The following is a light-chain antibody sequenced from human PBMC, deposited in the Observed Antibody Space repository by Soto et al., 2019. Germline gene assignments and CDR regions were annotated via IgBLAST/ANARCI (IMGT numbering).Light chain of an antibody. J-gene: IGKJ1*01. CDR2: DAS. CDR3: QQYNNWPPPCT. V-gene: IGKV3-15*01. CDR1: QSVSSSY. Sequence: EIVLTQSPGTLSLSPGERATLSCRASQSVSSSYLAWYQQKPGQAPRLLIYDASARATGIPDRFSGSGFGTEFTLTITSLQSEDFALYYCQQYNNWPPPCTFGQGTKVEIK.